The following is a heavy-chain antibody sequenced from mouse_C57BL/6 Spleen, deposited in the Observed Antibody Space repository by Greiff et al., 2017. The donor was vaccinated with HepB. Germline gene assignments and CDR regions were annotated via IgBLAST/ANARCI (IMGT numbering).Heavy chain of an antibody. CDR2: ILPGSGRT. D-gene: IGHD1-1*01. V-gene: IGHV1-9*01. CDR3: ARNYYGSSYDFDY. J-gene: IGHJ2*01. Sequence: VKLMESGAELMKPGASVKLSCKATGYTFTGYWIEWVKQRPGHGLEWIGEILPGSGRTNYNEKFKGKATFTADTSSNTAYMQLSSLTTEDSAIYYCARNYYGSSYDFDYWGQGTTLTVSS. CDR1: GYTFTGYW.